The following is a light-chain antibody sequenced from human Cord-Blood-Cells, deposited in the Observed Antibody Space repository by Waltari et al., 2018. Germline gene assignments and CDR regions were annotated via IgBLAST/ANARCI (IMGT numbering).Light chain of an antibody. Sequence: QSVLPQPPSASGAPGPRVTISCTGSSSNIGAGSDLHWYQQLPGTAPKLLIYGNSNRPSGVPDRFSGSKSGTSASLAITGLQAEDEADYYCQSYDSSLSGYVFGTGTKVTVL. CDR2: GNS. J-gene: IGLJ1*01. CDR3: QSYDSSLSGYV. V-gene: IGLV1-40*01. CDR1: SSNIGAGSD.